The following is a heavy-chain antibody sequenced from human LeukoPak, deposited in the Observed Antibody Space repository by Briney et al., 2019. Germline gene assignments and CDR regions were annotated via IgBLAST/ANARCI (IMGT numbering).Heavy chain of an antibody. V-gene: IGHV3-23*01. CDR3: AKDLTGGAAPHNWFDP. Sequence: GGSLRLSCAASGFTFSSYAMTWVRQAPGKGLEWVSVIGGGGYTTYYADSVKGRFTISRDNSKNTLYLQMNSLRAEDTAVYYCAKDLTGGAAPHNWFDPWGQGTLVTVSS. D-gene: IGHD1-14*01. CDR2: IGGGGYTT. J-gene: IGHJ5*02. CDR1: GFTFSSYA.